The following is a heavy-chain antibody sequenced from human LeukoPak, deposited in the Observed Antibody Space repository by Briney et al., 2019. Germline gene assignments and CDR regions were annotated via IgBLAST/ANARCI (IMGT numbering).Heavy chain of an antibody. V-gene: IGHV4-34*01. J-gene: IGHJ4*02. D-gene: IGHD6-13*01. CDR3: ARTLHPLSSSWYFDR. CDR2: INHSGST. Sequence: SETLSLTCAVYGGSFSGYYWSWIRQPPGKGLEWIGEINHSGSTNYNPSLKSRVTISVDTSKNQFSLNLSSVTAADTAIYYCARTLHPLSSSWYFDRWGQGTLVTVSS. CDR1: GGSFSGYY.